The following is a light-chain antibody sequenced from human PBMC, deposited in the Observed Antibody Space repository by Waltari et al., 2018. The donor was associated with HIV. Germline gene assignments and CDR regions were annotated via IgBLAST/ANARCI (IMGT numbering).Light chain of an antibody. V-gene: IGKV1-39*01. Sequence: DIEMTQSPSSLSTSVGDRVTITCRASQGISRYLNWYQQKPGKAPKLLIFAAFDLQSGVPARFSGSGSGTDFTLTISSLQPEDFATYYCQQSYNSPITFGQGTRLDIK. CDR1: QGISRY. J-gene: IGKJ5*01. CDR3: QQSYNSPIT. CDR2: AAF.